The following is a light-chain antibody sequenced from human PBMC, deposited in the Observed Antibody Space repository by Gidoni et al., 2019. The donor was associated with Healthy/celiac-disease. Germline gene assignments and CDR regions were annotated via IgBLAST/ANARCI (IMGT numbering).Light chain of an antibody. J-gene: IGLJ3*02. CDR1: SSNIGAGYD. CDR3: QSYDSSLSVWV. V-gene: IGLV1-40*01. Sequence: QSVLTQPPSVSGAPGQRVTISCPGSSSNIGAGYDVHWYQQLPVTAPKLLIYGNSNRPSGVPDRFSGSKSGTSASLAITGLQAEDEADYYCQSYDSSLSVWVFGGGTKLTVL. CDR2: GNS.